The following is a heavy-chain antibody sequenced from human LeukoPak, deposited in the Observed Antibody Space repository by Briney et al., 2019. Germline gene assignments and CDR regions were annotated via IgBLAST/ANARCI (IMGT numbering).Heavy chain of an antibody. CDR3: ARGMSFDY. CDR2: IYYSGST. J-gene: IGHJ4*02. V-gene: IGHV4-59*08. CDR1: GGSISSYY. Sequence: SETLSLTCTVSGGSISSYYWSWIRQPPGKGLEWIGYIYYSGSTNYNPSLKSRVIISVDTSKNQFSLKLSSVTAADTAVYYCARGMSFDYWGQGTLVTVSS. D-gene: IGHD6-13*01.